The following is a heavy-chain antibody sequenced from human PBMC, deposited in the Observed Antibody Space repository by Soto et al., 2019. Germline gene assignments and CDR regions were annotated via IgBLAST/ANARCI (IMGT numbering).Heavy chain of an antibody. CDR3: AREYYYTMDV. CDR1: GFTFRDYY. V-gene: IGHV3-11*05. J-gene: IGHJ6*02. CDR2: IASSTKYT. Sequence: QVQLVESGGGLVRPGGSLRLSCEASGFTFRDYYMTWFRQAPGKGLEWLSYIASSTKYTNYADSVKGRFTISRDNAKNSLYLKMNSLRADDTAVYYCAREYYYTMDVWGQGTMVTVSS.